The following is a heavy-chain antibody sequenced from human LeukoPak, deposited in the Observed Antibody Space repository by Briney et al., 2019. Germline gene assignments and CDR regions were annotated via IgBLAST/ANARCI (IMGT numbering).Heavy chain of an antibody. J-gene: IGHJ6*03. D-gene: IGHD5-12*01. CDR1: GGTFSSYA. Sequence: GASVKVSCKASGGTFSSYAISWVRQAPGQGLEWMGGIIPIFGTANYAQKFQGRVTITADESTSTAYMELSSLRSEDTAVYYCARGGYSGYEPRNCYYYMDVWGKGTTVTISS. CDR2: IIPIFGTA. V-gene: IGHV1-69*13. CDR3: ARGGYSGYEPRNCYYYMDV.